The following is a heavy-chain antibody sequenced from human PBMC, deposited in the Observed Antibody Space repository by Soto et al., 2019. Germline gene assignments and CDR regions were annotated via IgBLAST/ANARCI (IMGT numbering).Heavy chain of an antibody. J-gene: IGHJ4*02. CDR2: IYYSGNT. Sequence: SETLSLTCTVSGDSISSGDYYWSWIRQPPGKGLEWIGCIYYSGNTYYNPSLKSRFSISVDTSKNQFSLKLSSLRSEDTAVYYCARVPNIAVAVYFDYWGQGTLVTVSS. CDR3: ARVPNIAVAVYFDY. V-gene: IGHV4-30-4*02. CDR1: GDSISSGDYY. D-gene: IGHD6-19*01.